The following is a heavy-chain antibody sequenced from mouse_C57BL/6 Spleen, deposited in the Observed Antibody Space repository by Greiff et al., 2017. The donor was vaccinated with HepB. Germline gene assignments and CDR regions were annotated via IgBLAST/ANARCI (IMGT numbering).Heavy chain of an antibody. CDR2: IWSGGST. CDR1: GFSLTSYG. D-gene: IGHD2-1*01. J-gene: IGHJ4*01. V-gene: IGHV2-2*01. CDR3: ARTPLYGNDYAMDY. Sequence: VQLQQSGPGLVQPSQSLSITCTVSGFSLTSYGVHWVRQSAGKGLEWLGVIWSGGSTDYNAAFISRLSISKDNSKSQVFFKMNSLQADDTAIYYCARTPLYGNDYAMDYWGQGTSVTVSS.